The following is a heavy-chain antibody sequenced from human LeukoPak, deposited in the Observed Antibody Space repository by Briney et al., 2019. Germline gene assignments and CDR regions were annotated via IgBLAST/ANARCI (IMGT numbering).Heavy chain of an antibody. Sequence: PSETLSLTCAVSGGSISSGGYSWSWIRQPPGKGLEWIGNIYHSGSTYYNPSLKSRVTISVDRSKNQFSLKLSSVTAADTAVYYCASGPQWFGFAYFDYWGQGTLVTVSS. CDR2: IYHSGST. CDR3: ASGPQWFGFAYFDY. CDR1: GGSISSGGYS. J-gene: IGHJ4*02. V-gene: IGHV4-30-2*01. D-gene: IGHD3-10*01.